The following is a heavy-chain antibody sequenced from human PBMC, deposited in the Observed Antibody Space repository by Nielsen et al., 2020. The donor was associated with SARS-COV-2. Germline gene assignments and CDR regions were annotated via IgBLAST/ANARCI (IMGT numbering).Heavy chain of an antibody. CDR3: TRGRGRPIAVPGTSPLRY. Sequence: WIRQPPGKGLEWVSAISGSGGSTYYADSVKGRFTISRDNAKNSLYLQMNSLRAEDTAVYYCTRGRGRPIAVPGTSPLRYWGQGTLVTVSS. V-gene: IGHV3-23*01. CDR2: ISGSGGST. D-gene: IGHD6-19*01. J-gene: IGHJ4*02.